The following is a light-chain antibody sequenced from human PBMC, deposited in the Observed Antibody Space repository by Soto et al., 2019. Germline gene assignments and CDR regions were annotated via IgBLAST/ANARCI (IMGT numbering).Light chain of an antibody. CDR1: QSISSY. Sequence: DIQVTQSPSSLSASIGDRVTITCRASQSISSYLNWYQQKPGKAPKLLIYAASSLQSGVPSRFSGSGSGTDFTLTISSLQPEDSATYYCQQVNNYPITFGQGTRLEIK. CDR3: QQVNNYPIT. CDR2: AAS. J-gene: IGKJ5*01. V-gene: IGKV1-39*01.